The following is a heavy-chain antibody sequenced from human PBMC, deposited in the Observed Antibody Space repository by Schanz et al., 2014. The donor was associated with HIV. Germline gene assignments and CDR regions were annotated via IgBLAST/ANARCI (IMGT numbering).Heavy chain of an antibody. CDR2: ISYDGRNK. V-gene: IGHV3-30*18. J-gene: IGHJ6*02. CDR3: AKDRNHYDSRYRGKGNYYYYYGMDV. CDR1: GLTFSDYA. Sequence: VQMLESGGGSVQPGGSLRLSCAASGLTFSDYAMTWVRQAPGKGLEWGAVISYDGRNKKYADSVKGRFTISRDNSKNTLYLQMKSLRPEDTAVYYCAKDRNHYDSRYRGKGNYYYYYGMDVWGQGTTVTVSS. D-gene: IGHD3-22*01.